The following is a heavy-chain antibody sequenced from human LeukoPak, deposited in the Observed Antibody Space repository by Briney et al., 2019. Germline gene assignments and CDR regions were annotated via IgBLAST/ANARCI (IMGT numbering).Heavy chain of an antibody. CDR3: SKGGITIFGVVNPYYYYGMDV. Sequence: GGSLRLSCAASGFTFSSYAMSWVRQAPGKGLKWVSAISGSGGSTYYADSVKGRFTISRDNSKNTLYLQMNSLRAEDTAVYYCSKGGITIFGVVNPYYYYGMDVGRQGTTVTVS. D-gene: IGHD3-3*01. J-gene: IGHJ6*02. CDR2: ISGSGGST. V-gene: IGHV3-23*01. CDR1: GFTFSSYA.